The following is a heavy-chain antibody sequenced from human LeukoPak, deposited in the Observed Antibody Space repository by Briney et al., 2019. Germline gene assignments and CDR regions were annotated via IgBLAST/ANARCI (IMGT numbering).Heavy chain of an antibody. J-gene: IGHJ4*02. CDR2: ISGSGGST. CDR3: ANVLNLYDYSNYIFDY. D-gene: IGHD4-11*01. CDR1: GFTFSSYA. Sequence: AGFLRLSCAASGFTFSSYAMSWVRPAPGKGLEWVSAISGSGGSTYYADSVKGRFAISRDNSKNTLYLQMNRLRAEDTAVYYCANVLNLYDYSNYIFDYWGQGTLVTVSS. V-gene: IGHV3-23*01.